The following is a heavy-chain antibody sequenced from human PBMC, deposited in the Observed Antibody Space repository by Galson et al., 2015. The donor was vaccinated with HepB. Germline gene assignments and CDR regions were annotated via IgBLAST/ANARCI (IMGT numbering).Heavy chain of an antibody. CDR3: ARGWPLVAASYDAFDI. CDR1: GYTFTSYA. J-gene: IGHJ3*02. D-gene: IGHD6-13*01. Sequence: SVKVSCKASGYTFTSYARNWVRQAPGQGLEWMGWINTNTGNPTYAQGFTGRFVFSLDTSVSTAYLQISSLKAEDTAVYYCARGWPLVAASYDAFDIWGQGTMVTVSS. CDR2: INTNTGNP. V-gene: IGHV7-4-1*02.